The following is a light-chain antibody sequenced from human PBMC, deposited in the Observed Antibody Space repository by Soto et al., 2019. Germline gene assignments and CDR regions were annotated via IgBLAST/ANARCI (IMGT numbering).Light chain of an antibody. J-gene: IGKJ5*01. Sequence: EIVLTQSPATLSLSPGERATHSCRASQSVNNYLAWYQQKPGQAPRILIYDTSDRATGVPARFSGSGSGTDFTLTISSLEPEDFAVYYCQQRSNWPLTFGQGTRLEIK. CDR1: QSVNNY. CDR2: DTS. CDR3: QQRSNWPLT. V-gene: IGKV3-11*01.